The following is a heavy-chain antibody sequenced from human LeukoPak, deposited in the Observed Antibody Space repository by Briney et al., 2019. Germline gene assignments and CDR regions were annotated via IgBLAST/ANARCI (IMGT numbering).Heavy chain of an antibody. CDR1: GYTFTGYY. CDR2: INPNSGGT. Sequence: ASVKVSCKASGYTFTGYYMHWVRQAPGQGLEWMGWINPNSGGTNCAQKFQGRVTMTRDTSISTAYMELSRLRSDDTAVYYCAREPIPNYYFDYWGQGTLVTVSS. J-gene: IGHJ4*02. D-gene: IGHD5-24*01. CDR3: AREPIPNYYFDY. V-gene: IGHV1-2*02.